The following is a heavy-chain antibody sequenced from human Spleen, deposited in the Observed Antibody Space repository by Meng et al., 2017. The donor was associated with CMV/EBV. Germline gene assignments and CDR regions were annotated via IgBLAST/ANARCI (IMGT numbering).Heavy chain of an antibody. Sequence: SGFNFRGYTMYWVRQTPGKRLEWVSTLGGTGGHAYYADSVKGRFAMSRDNSKSTVSLQMSDLRADDTAIYYCAKGDYCSGTNCYHRWGQGTLVTVSS. V-gene: IGHV3-23*01. CDR2: LGGTGGHA. J-gene: IGHJ5*02. CDR1: GFNFRGYT. D-gene: IGHD2-2*01. CDR3: AKGDYCSGTNCYHR.